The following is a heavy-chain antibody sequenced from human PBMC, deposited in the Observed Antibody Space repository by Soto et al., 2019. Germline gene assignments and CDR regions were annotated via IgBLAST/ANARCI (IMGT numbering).Heavy chain of an antibody. V-gene: IGHV3-23*01. Sequence: EVRLSESGGGLVQPGESLRLSCAASGFNFSIYTMIWVRQAPGKGLEWVSGISATTGNTYYTDSVKGRFTISRDNCEDTLFLQMNNLRAEDTALYYCAIDSDGGYWGQGTLVTVSS. D-gene: IGHD2-15*01. CDR3: AIDSDGGY. CDR1: GFNFSIYT. CDR2: ISATTGNT. J-gene: IGHJ4*02.